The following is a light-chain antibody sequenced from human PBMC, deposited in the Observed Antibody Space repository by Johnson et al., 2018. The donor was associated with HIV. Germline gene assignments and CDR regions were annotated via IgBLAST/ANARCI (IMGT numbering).Light chain of an antibody. CDR3: GTWDSSLSAGGYV. Sequence: SVLTQPPSVSAAPGQKVTISCSGSSSNIANNYVSWYQQLPGTAPKLLIYDNNKRPSGIPDRFSGSKSGTSATLGITGLQTGDEADYYCGTWDSSLSAGGYVFGTGTKVTVL. CDR2: DNN. V-gene: IGLV1-51*01. CDR1: SSNIANNY. J-gene: IGLJ1*01.